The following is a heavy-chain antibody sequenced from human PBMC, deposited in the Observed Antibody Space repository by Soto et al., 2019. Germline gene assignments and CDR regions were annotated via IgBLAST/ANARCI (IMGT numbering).Heavy chain of an antibody. V-gene: IGHV1-46*01. D-gene: IGHD3-3*01. CDR1: GYTFTSYG. Sequence: GAAVKVSCKASGYTFTSYGISWVRQAPGQGLEWMGIINPSGGTTSYAQKFQGRVTMTRDTSTRTVYMELSSLRSEDTAVYYCAAGTYYGFWSGYTKDFDYWGQGTLVTVSS. CDR2: INPSGGTT. CDR3: AAGTYYGFWSGYTKDFDY. J-gene: IGHJ4*02.